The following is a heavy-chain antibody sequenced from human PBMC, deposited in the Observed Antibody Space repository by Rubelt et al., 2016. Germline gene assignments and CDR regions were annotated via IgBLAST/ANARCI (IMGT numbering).Heavy chain of an antibody. Sequence: QVQLQESGPGLVKPSETLSLTCTVSGYSISSGYYWGWIRQPPGKGLEWIGSIYYSGSTYYNPSLKSRVTISLDTSKNHFSRKLSSLTAADTAVYHWAGAGGSFASGPYYYGMDVWGRGTTVIVSS. CDR1: GYSISSGYY. V-gene: IGHV4-38-2*02. CDR3: AGAGGSFASGPYYYGMDV. CDR2: IYYSGST. D-gene: IGHD3-16*01. J-gene: IGHJ6*02.